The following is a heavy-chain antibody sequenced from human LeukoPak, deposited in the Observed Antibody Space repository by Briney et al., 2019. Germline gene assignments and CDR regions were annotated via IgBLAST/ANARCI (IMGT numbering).Heavy chain of an antibody. D-gene: IGHD2-2*01. Sequence: SETLSLTCTVSGGSISSSSYYWGWIRQPPGKGLEWIGSIYYSGSTYYNPSLKSRVTISVDTSKNQFSLKLSSVTAADTAVYYCARVGRSIVVVPAAGFDYWGQGTLVTVSS. J-gene: IGHJ4*02. CDR1: GGSISSSSYY. CDR2: IYYSGST. CDR3: ARVGRSIVVVPAAGFDY. V-gene: IGHV4-39*01.